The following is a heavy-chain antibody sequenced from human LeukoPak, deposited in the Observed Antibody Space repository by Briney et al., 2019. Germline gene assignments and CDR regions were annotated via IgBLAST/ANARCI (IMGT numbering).Heavy chain of an antibody. CDR3: ARHPGGYGDYGMDV. CDR1: GGSFSGYC. V-gene: IGHV4-34*01. CDR2: INHSGST. D-gene: IGHD4-17*01. J-gene: IGHJ6*04. Sequence: SETLSLTCAVYGGSFSGYCWSWIRQPPGKGLEWIGEINHSGSTNYNPSLKSRVTISVDTSKNQFSLKLSSVTAADTAVYYCARHPGGYGDYGMDVWGKGTTVTVSS.